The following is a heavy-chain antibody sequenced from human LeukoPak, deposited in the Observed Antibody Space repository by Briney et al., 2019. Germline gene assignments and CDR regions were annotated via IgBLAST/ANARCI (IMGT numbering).Heavy chain of an antibody. CDR3: ARDLITVTKGFDI. CDR1: TDSFSSHY. Sequence: SETLSLTCAVSTDSFSSHYWSWVRQPPGKGVEGIGYISYIGSTNYNPSLKSRVTISIDTSKNQFSLRLRCVTAADKAVYYCARDLITVTKGFDIWGQGTMVSVSS. V-gene: IGHV4-59*11. J-gene: IGHJ3*02. D-gene: IGHD4-17*01. CDR2: ISYIGST.